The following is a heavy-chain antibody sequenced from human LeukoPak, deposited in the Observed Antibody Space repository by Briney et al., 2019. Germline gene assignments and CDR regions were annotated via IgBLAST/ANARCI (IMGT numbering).Heavy chain of an antibody. D-gene: IGHD2-2*01. CDR1: GDSISSANYY. CDR3: ARDSCSSTSCRKKFDN. CDR2: IYFSGST. Sequence: SETLSLTCTVSGDSISSANYYWGWVRQPPGKGLEWIGSIYFSGSTYYSPSLKSRVTISVETSKVQFSLKLSSVTAADTAVYYCARDSCSSTSCRKKFDNWGQGTLVTVSS. V-gene: IGHV4-39*07. J-gene: IGHJ4*02.